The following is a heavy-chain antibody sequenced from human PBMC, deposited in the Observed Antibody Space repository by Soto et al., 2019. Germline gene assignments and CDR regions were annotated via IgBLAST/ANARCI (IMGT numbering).Heavy chain of an antibody. J-gene: IGHJ4*02. V-gene: IGHV5-10-1*01. CDR2: IDPSDSYT. CDR1: GDSFTSYW. D-gene: IGHD1-26*01. Sequence: PGESLKISCKGSGDSFTSYWISWVRQMTGKGLEWMGRIDPSDSYTNYSPSFQGHVTISADKSISTAYLQWSSLKASDTAMYYCARHGVVGAPEIVDYWGQGTLVTVSS. CDR3: ARHGVVGAPEIVDY.